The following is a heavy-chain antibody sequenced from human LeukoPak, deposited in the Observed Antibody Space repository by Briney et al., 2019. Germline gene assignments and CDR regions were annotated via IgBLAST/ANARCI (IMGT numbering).Heavy chain of an antibody. Sequence: WVRQPPGKGLEWIGSIYYSGSTYYNPSLKSRVTISVDTSKNQFSLKLSSVTAADTAVYYCARDYRSGPPSASDWGQGTLVTVSS. CDR3: ARDYRSGPPSASD. D-gene: IGHD3-10*01. J-gene: IGHJ4*02. V-gene: IGHV4-39*07. CDR2: IYYSGST.